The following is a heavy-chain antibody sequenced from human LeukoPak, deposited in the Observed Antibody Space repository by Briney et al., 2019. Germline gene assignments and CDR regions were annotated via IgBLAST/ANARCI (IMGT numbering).Heavy chain of an antibody. Sequence: GASVKVSCKASGYTFTGYYMHWVRQAPGQGLEWMGIINPSGGSTSYAQKFQGRVTMTRDTSTSTVYMELSSLRSEDTAVYYCARRGVSSGYYSNYYYYGMDVWGQGTTVTVSS. D-gene: IGHD3-22*01. CDR2: INPSGGST. V-gene: IGHV1-46*01. CDR1: GYTFTGYY. CDR3: ARRGVSSGYYSNYYYYGMDV. J-gene: IGHJ6*02.